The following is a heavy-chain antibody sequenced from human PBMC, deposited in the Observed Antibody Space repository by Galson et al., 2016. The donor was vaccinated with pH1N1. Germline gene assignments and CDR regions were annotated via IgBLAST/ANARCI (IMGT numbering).Heavy chain of an antibody. CDR1: GSSFSSHW. D-gene: IGHD6-19*01. V-gene: IGHV5-51*01. CDR3: ARRSAVAGVDY. Sequence: QSGAEVTKPGESLKISCQGSGSSFSSHWIGWVRQMPGKGLEWTGIIYPGDSDTKYSPSFQGQVTFSADKSINTAYLQWSSLKASDTAMYFCARRSAVAGVDYWGQGTLVTVSS. CDR2: IYPGDSDT. J-gene: IGHJ4*02.